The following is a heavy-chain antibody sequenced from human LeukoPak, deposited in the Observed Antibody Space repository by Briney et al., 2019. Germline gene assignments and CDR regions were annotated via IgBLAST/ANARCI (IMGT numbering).Heavy chain of an antibody. J-gene: IGHJ4*02. V-gene: IGHV3-33*01. CDR2: IWYDGSNK. D-gene: IGHD1-26*01. Sequence: PGGSLRLSCAASGFTFSSYGMHWVRQAPGKGLEWVAVIWYDGSNKYYADSVKGRFTISRDNSKNTLYLQMNSLRAEDTAVYYCARAYSGSYYPYWGQGTLVTVSS. CDR1: GFTFSSYG. CDR3: ARAYSGSYYPY.